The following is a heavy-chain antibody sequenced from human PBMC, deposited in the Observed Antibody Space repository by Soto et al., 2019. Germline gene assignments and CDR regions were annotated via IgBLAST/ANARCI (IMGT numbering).Heavy chain of an antibody. CDR1: GFTFSGFG. D-gene: IGHD3-16*01. J-gene: IGHJ4*02. Sequence: GGSLRLSCAASGFTFSGFGMHWVRQAPGKGLEWVAIIWYDGSDKYYADSVKGRFAISRDNSKNTLYLQMNSLRAEDTAVYHCAFGNLSYYFDFWGQGTPVTVSS. CDR3: AFGNLSYYFDF. V-gene: IGHV3-33*01. CDR2: IWYDGSDK.